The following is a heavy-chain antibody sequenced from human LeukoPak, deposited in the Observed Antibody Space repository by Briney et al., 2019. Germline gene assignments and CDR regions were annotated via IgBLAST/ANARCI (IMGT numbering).Heavy chain of an antibody. V-gene: IGHV4-34*01. CDR1: GGSFSGYY. Sequence: SETLSLTCAVYGGSFSGYYWSWLRQPPGKGLEWIGEINHSGSTNYNPSLKSRVTISVDTSKNQFSLKLSSVTAADTAVYYCASRYCSSTSCRIDYWGQGTLVTVSS. CDR2: INHSGST. CDR3: ASRYCSSTSCRIDY. D-gene: IGHD2-2*01. J-gene: IGHJ4*02.